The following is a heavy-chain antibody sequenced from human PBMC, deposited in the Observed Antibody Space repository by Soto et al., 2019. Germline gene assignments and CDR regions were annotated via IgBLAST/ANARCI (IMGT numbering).Heavy chain of an antibody. D-gene: IGHD1-1*01. Sequence: QVQLQESGPGLVKPSQTLSLTCTVSGGSISSGGYYWSWIRQHPGKGLEWIGYIYYSGSTYYNPSLKSRVTISVDTSKNQFSLKQSSVTAADTAVYYCARNWNDDYYYYYGMDVWGQGTTVTVSS. V-gene: IGHV4-31*03. CDR1: GGSISSGGYY. CDR3: ARNWNDDYYYYYGMDV. CDR2: IYYSGST. J-gene: IGHJ6*02.